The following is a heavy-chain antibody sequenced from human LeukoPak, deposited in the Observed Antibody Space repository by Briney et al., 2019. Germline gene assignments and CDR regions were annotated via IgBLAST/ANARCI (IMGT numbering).Heavy chain of an antibody. CDR3: ARGMVMVITQTPFDY. D-gene: IGHD1-14*01. Sequence: KPGGSLRLSCEGSGFTFTSNSMNWVRQAPGKGLEWISFISSSSTTIHYADSVKGRFTISRDNSKNTLYLQMNSLRAEDTAVYYCARGMVMVITQTPFDYWGQGTLVTVSS. V-gene: IGHV3-48*01. CDR1: GFTFTSNS. CDR2: ISSSSTTI. J-gene: IGHJ4*02.